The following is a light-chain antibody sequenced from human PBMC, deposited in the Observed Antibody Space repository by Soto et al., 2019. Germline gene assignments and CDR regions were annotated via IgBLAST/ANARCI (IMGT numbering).Light chain of an antibody. CDR3: QQYKSYPLT. Sequence: QVTQPRSSVSAAVAHCATIPSWASQSISSYLAWYQQKPGKAPKLLIYAASTLQSGVPARFSGSVSGTEFNLTISSLQPDDFATYYCQQYKSYPLTFGQGTRLEIK. V-gene: IGKV1-9*01. CDR1: QSISSY. J-gene: IGKJ5*01. CDR2: AAS.